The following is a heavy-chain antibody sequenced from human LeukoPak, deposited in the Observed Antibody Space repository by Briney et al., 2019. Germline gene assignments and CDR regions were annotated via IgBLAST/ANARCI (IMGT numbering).Heavy chain of an antibody. D-gene: IGHD2-21*02. V-gene: IGHV4-34*01. J-gene: IGHJ4*02. CDR2: INHSGST. CDR3: ARGGIYCGSVCFIDY. CDR1: GESFRGYY. Sequence: PSETLSLTCAVCGESFRGYYWSWLRQPPGKGRECIGEINHSGSTNYNPSLKSRVPISVDTSKNQFSLRLSSVTAADPAVYYCARGGIYCGSVCFIDYWGQGTLVTVSS.